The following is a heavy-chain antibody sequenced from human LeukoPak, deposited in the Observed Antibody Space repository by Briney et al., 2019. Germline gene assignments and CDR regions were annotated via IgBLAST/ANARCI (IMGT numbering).Heavy chain of an antibody. Sequence: PSQTLSLTCTVSGGSISSGDYYWSWIRQPPGEGLEWIGYIYYSGSTYYNPSLKSRVTISVDTSKNQFSLKLSSVTAADTAVYYCARVGITMVRGVIAPYYFDYWGQGTLVTVSS. V-gene: IGHV4-30-4*01. CDR1: GGSISSGDYY. CDR3: ARVGITMVRGVIAPYYFDY. D-gene: IGHD3-10*01. J-gene: IGHJ4*02. CDR2: IYYSGST.